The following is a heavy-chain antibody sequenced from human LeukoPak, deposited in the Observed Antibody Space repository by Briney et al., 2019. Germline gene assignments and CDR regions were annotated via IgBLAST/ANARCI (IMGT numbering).Heavy chain of an antibody. CDR1: GYTFTGYY. V-gene: IGHV1-2*02. CDR3: ARDGAERPHYMDV. CDR2: INPNSGGT. D-gene: IGHD1-1*01. J-gene: IGHJ6*03. Sequence: ASVKVSCKASGYTFTGYYMHWVRQAPGQGLEWMRWINPNSGGTIYAQKFQGRVTMTTDTSTSTAYMELRSLRSDDSAVYYCARDGAERPHYMDVWGKGTTVTVSS.